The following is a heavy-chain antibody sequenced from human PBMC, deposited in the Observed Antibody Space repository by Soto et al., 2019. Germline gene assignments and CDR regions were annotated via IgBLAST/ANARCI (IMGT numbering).Heavy chain of an antibody. CDR2: IYYSGST. Sequence: SETLSLTCTVSGGSISSGGYYWSWIRQHPGKGLEWIGYIYYSGSTYYNPSLKSRVTISVDTSKNQFSLKLSSVTAADTAVYYCARVYGSGSSWFDPCGQGTLVTVSS. J-gene: IGHJ5*02. CDR1: GGSISSGGYY. V-gene: IGHV4-31*03. D-gene: IGHD3-10*01. CDR3: ARVYGSGSSWFDP.